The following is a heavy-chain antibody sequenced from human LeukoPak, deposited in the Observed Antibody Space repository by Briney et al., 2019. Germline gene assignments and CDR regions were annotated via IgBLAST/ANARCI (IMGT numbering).Heavy chain of an antibody. V-gene: IGHV4-34*01. Sequence: SETLSLTCAVYGGSFSGYYWSWIRQPPGKGLEWIGEINHSGSTNYNPSLKSRVTISVDTSKNQFSLKLSSVTAADTAVYYCARVELLWFGELLYAGWFDPWGQGTLVTVSS. CDR1: GGSFSGYY. CDR3: ARVELLWFGELLYAGWFDP. CDR2: INHSGST. J-gene: IGHJ5*02. D-gene: IGHD3-10*01.